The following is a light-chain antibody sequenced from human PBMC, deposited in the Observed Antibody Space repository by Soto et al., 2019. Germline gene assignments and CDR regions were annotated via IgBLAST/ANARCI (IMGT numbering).Light chain of an antibody. Sequence: DIQMTQSPASLSASVGDRVTITCRASQGIRNFVAWYQQKPGKAPKLLIYAASTLQSGVPSRFSGSGSGTDFTLTSNRLEPEDVATYSCQKYSSVPVFGPGTKVEIK. CDR1: QGIRNF. CDR2: AAS. CDR3: QKYSSVPV. V-gene: IGKV1-27*01. J-gene: IGKJ3*01.